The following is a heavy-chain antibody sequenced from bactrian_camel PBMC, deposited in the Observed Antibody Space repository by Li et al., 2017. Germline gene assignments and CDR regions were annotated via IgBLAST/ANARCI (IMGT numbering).Heavy chain of an antibody. V-gene: IGHV3S40*01. D-gene: IGHD2*01. J-gene: IGHJ4*01. Sequence: DVQLVESGGGSVQAGGSLRLSCAASGYTYSSYCMAWFRQAPGKEREGVAGLYTGGDRAYYVDSVKGRFTISRGDAKNTVTLQMDNLKPEDSGMYYSAADPRGGYCYPTATFFKDWGQGTQVTVS. CDR2: LYTGGDRA. CDR1: GYTYSSYC. CDR3: AADPRGGYCYPTATFFKD.